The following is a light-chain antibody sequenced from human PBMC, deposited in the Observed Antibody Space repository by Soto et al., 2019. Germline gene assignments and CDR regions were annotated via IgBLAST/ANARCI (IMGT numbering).Light chain of an antibody. Sequence: QSALTQPRSVSGSPGQSVTISCTGTSSNIGTYNYVPWYQQHPGKAPKLVISDVIKRPSGVPDRFSGSKSGNTASLTISGLQAEDEADYYCSSHAGTYVIFGGGTKLTIL. CDR3: SSHAGTYVI. V-gene: IGLV2-11*01. CDR2: DVI. J-gene: IGLJ2*01. CDR1: SSNIGTYNY.